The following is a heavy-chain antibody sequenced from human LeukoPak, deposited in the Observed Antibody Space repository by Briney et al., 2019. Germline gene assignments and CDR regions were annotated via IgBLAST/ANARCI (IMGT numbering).Heavy chain of an antibody. J-gene: IGHJ4*02. V-gene: IGHV1-2*02. CDR2: INPNSGGT. D-gene: IGHD6-19*01. CDR3: ARVWRWLVPTPDFDY. Sequence: ASVKVSCKASGYTFTGYYMHWVRQAPGQGLEWMGWINPNSGGTNYAQKFQGRVTMTRDTSISTAYMELSRLRSDDTAVYYCARVWRWLVPTPDFDYWGQGTLVTVSS. CDR1: GYTFTGYY.